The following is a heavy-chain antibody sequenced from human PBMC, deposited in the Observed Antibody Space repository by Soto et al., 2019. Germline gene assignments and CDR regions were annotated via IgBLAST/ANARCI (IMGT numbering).Heavy chain of an antibody. J-gene: IGHJ6*02. CDR3: ARDGYGGNSGMDV. Sequence: PGGSLRLSCAASGFTFSSYAMHWVRQAPGKGLEWVAVISYDGSNKYYADSVKGRFTISRDNSKNTLYLQMNSLRAEDTAVYYCARDGYGGNSGMDVWGQGTTVTVSS. CDR2: ISYDGSNK. CDR1: GFTFSSYA. D-gene: IGHD4-17*01. V-gene: IGHV3-30-3*01.